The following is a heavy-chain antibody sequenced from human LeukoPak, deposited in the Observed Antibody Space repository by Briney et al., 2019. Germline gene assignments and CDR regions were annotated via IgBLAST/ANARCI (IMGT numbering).Heavy chain of an antibody. J-gene: IGHJ4*02. CDR3: ARGRRYFYGSGFYY. CDR1: GGTFSDYY. V-gene: IGHV4-34*01. D-gene: IGHD3-10*01. Sequence: SKTLSLTCDVQGGTFSDYYWTWIRQSPGKGLEWIGEINHVGTANYNPSLESRVTIFVNTSNTQFSLKMKSVTAADSAVYYCARGRRYFYGSGFYYWGQGTLVTVSS. CDR2: INHVGTA.